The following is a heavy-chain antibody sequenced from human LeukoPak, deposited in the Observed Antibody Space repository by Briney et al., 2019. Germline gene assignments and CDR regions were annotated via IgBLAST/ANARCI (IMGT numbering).Heavy chain of an antibody. CDR2: IIPIFGTA. V-gene: IGHV1-69*13. D-gene: IGHD3-3*01. Sequence: ASVNVSCKASGGTFSSYAISWVRQAPGQGLEWMGGIIPIFGTANYAQKFQGRVTITADESTSTAYMELSSLRSEDTAVYYCARGFTIFGVVTGPGYYGMDVWGQGTTVTVSS. CDR1: GGTFSSYA. J-gene: IGHJ6*02. CDR3: ARGFTIFGVVTGPGYYGMDV.